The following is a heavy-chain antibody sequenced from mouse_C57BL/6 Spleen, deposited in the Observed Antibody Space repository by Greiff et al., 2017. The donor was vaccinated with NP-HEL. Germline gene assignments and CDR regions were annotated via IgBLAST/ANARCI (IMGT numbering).Heavy chain of an antibody. D-gene: IGHD5-1*01. J-gene: IGHJ2*01. CDR3: ARSKSNYFDY. CDR1: GYTFTSYW. CDR2: IHPNSGST. V-gene: IGHV1-64*01. Sequence: VKLQESGAELVKPGASVKLSCKASGYTFTSYWMHWVKQRPGQGLEWIGMIHPNSGSTNYNEKFKSKATLTVDKSSSTAYMQLSSLTSEDSAVYYCARSKSNYFDYWGQGTTLTVSS.